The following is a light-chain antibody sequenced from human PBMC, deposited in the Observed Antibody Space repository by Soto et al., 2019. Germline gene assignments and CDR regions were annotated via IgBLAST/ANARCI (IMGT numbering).Light chain of an antibody. CDR3: QQTYSTPLT. V-gene: IGKV1-39*01. Sequence: DIHMTQSPSSLSASVGARFTITCLAFQSIRIYLNWYQQKPGKAPNVLIYAASSLQSGVPSRFSGSGSGTDFILTISSLQPEDFESYYCQQTYSTPLTFGGGTKVDIK. CDR2: AAS. J-gene: IGKJ4*01. CDR1: QSIRIY.